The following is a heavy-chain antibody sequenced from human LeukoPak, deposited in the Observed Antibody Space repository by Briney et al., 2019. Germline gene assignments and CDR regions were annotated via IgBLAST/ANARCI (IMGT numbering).Heavy chain of an antibody. D-gene: IGHD5-12*01. V-gene: IGHV1-18*01. CDR2: ISAYSGNT. J-gene: IGHJ4*02. CDR1: GYTFTRYG. Sequence: ASVKVSCKASGYTFTRYGISWVRQAPGQGLEWMGWISAYSGNTNYAQRLQGRVTVTTDTSTSTAYMELRSLTSDDTAIYYCAREGGIVATTAFDYWGQGALVTVSS. CDR3: AREGGIVATTAFDY.